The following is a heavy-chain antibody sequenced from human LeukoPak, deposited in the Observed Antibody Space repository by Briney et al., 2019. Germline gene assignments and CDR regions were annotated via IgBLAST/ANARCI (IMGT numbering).Heavy chain of an antibody. CDR3: ANNYGDYFDY. Sequence: QTGGSLRLSCAASGFTFSSYAMSWVRQAPGKGLEWVSAISGSGGSTYYADSVKGRFTTSRDNSRNTLYLQMNSLRAEDTAVYYCANNYGDYFDYWGQGTLVTVPS. J-gene: IGHJ4*02. CDR1: GFTFSSYA. D-gene: IGHD4-17*01. V-gene: IGHV3-23*01. CDR2: ISGSGGST.